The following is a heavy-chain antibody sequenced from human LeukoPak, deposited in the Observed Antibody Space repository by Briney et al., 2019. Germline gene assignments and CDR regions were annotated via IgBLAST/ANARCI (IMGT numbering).Heavy chain of an antibody. D-gene: IGHD2-15*01. CDR1: GFTFSSYG. Sequence: GGSLRLSCAASGFTFSSYGMSWVRQAPGKGLEWVSAISGSGGSTYYADSVKGRFTISRDNCKNTLYLQMNSLRAEDTAVYYCATWRYCSGGHCFGNYYMDVWGKGTTVTVSS. CDR2: ISGSGGST. J-gene: IGHJ6*03. V-gene: IGHV3-23*01. CDR3: ATWRYCSGGHCFGNYYMDV.